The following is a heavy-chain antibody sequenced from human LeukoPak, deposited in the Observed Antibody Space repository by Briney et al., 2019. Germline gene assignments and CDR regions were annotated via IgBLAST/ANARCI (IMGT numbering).Heavy chain of an antibody. Sequence: GGSLRVSCAASGFTFSDYYMRWIRQAPGKALEWVSYISSSGSTIYYADSVKGRFTISRNNAKTSLYLQMNSLRAEDTAVYYCARDVYGMDVWGQGTTVTVSS. CDR1: GFTFSDYY. CDR3: ARDVYGMDV. CDR2: ISSSGSTI. V-gene: IGHV3-11*01. J-gene: IGHJ6*02.